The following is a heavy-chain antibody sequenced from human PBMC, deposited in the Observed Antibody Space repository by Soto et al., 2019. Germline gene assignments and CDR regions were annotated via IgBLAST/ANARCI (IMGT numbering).Heavy chain of an antibody. D-gene: IGHD3-16*01. Sequence: GASVKVSCKASGYTFTSYGISWVRQAPGQGLEWMGWISAYNGNTNYAQKLRGRVTMTTDTSTSTAYMELRSLRSDDTAVYYCARDLRVGEVREVPDYWGQGTLVTVSS. CDR3: ARDLRVGEVREVPDY. V-gene: IGHV1-18*01. CDR2: ISAYNGNT. CDR1: GYTFTSYG. J-gene: IGHJ4*02.